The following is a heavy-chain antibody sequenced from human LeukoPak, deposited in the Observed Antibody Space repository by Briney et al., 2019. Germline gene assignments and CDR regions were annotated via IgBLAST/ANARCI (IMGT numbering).Heavy chain of an antibody. Sequence: SVKLSCKASGGTFSSYAISWVRQAPGQGLEWMGGIIPIFGTANYAQKFQGRVTITADESTSTAYMELSSLRSEDTAVYYCARGVTYYYDSSGYYHFDYWGQGTLVTVSS. V-gene: IGHV1-69*01. CDR1: GGTFSSYA. J-gene: IGHJ4*02. D-gene: IGHD3-22*01. CDR3: ARGVTYYYDSSGYYHFDY. CDR2: IIPIFGTA.